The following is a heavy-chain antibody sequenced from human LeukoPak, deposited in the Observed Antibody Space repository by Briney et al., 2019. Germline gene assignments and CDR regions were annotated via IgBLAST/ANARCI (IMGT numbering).Heavy chain of an antibody. Sequence: GGSLRLSCTASGFTFGDYAMNWFRQAPGKGLEWVGFIRSKTYGGTGEYAASVKGRFTISRDDSKSIAHLQMNSLKTEDTAVYYCTTDGVGVEGATYDNWGQGTLVSVSS. J-gene: IGHJ4*02. V-gene: IGHV3-49*03. D-gene: IGHD1-26*01. CDR1: GFTFGDYA. CDR2: IRSKTYGGTG. CDR3: TTDGVGVEGATYDN.